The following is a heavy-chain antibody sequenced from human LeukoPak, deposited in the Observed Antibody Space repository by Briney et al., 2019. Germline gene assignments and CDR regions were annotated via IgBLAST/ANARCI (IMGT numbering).Heavy chain of an antibody. Sequence: PGPSLRLSRSASGVTFSSDILNSVLDAPEKELLWVWSISTTSSYIYYADSVKGRFTISRDDAKNSLYLQMHSLRAEDTAVYYCARDAVEMATISFYYYYAMDVWGQGTTVTVSS. J-gene: IGHJ6*02. CDR1: GVTFSSDI. V-gene: IGHV3-21*01. D-gene: IGHD5-24*01. CDR2: ISTTSSYI. CDR3: ARDAVEMATISFYYYYAMDV.